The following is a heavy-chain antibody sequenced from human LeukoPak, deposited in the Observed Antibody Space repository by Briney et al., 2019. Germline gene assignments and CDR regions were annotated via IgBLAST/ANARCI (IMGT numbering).Heavy chain of an antibody. J-gene: IGHJ3*02. CDR3: AREVYCGGDCSESSAFDI. D-gene: IGHD2-21*02. Sequence: KTSQTLSLTCTVSGGSISSGGYYWSWIRQHPGKGLEWIGYIYYSGNSYYNLSLKGRVTISVDTSKNQFSLKLSSVTAADTAVYYCAREVYCGGDCSESSAFDIWGQGTMVTVSS. CDR1: GGSISSGGYY. V-gene: IGHV4-31*03. CDR2: IYYSGNS.